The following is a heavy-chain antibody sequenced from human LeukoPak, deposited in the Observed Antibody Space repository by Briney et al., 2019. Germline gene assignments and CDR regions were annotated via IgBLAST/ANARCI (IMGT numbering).Heavy chain of an antibody. J-gene: IGHJ5*02. V-gene: IGHV4-39*01. CDR1: GGSISSSSYY. D-gene: IGHD3-3*01. Sequence: SETLSLTCTVPGGSISSSSYYWGWIRQPPGKGLEWIGSIYYSGSTYYNPSLKSRVTISVDTSKNQFSLKLSSVTAADTAVYYCASLAPYYDFWSGYYQGWFDPWGQGTLVTVSS. CDR3: ASLAPYYDFWSGYYQGWFDP. CDR2: IYYSGST.